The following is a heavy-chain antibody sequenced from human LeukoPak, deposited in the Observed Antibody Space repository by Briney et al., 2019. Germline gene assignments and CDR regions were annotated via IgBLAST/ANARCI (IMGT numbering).Heavy chain of an antibody. Sequence: GGSLRLSCAASGFTFSIYWMSWVRQAPGKGLEWVANIKQDGSEKYYVDSVKGRFTISRDNAKNSLYLQMNSLRAEDTAVYYCARDRDIVVVPAAYYYYYYGMGVWGQGTTVTVSS. CDR2: IKQDGSEK. V-gene: IGHV3-7*01. CDR3: ARDRDIVVVPAAYYYYYYGMGV. CDR1: GFTFSIYW. J-gene: IGHJ6*02. D-gene: IGHD2-2*01.